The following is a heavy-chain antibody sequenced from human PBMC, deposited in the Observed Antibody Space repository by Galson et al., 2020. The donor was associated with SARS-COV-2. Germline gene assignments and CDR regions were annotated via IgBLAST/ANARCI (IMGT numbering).Heavy chain of an antibody. CDR2: ISYDGSDT. V-gene: IGHV3-30*04. CDR1: GSTFSSYA. Sequence: GGSLRLSCAASGSTFSSYAIHWVRQAPGKGLEWVALISYDGSDTYYADPVEGRFTISRDNSKNPLSLQLNSLRPDDTAVYYCARRSTLTYYGLDVWGQGTRVTVSS. J-gene: IGHJ6*02. CDR3: ARRSTLTYYGLDV. D-gene: IGHD1-1*01.